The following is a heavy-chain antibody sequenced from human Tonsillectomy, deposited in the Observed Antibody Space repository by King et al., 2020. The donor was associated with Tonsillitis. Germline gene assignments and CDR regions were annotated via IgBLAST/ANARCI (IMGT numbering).Heavy chain of an antibody. D-gene: IGHD2-2*02. Sequence: VQLVESGGGLVNPGGSLRLSCAASGFTFSNAWMSWVRQAPGKGLEWVGRIKSKADGGTTDYAAPVKGRFTISRDDSKNTLYLQMNSLKTEDTAVYYCTNDLGCTSCYNNWFAPWGQGTLVTVSS. CDR2: IKSKADGGTT. V-gene: IGHV3-15*01. CDR1: GFTFSNAW. J-gene: IGHJ5*02. CDR3: TNDLGCTSCYNNWFAP.